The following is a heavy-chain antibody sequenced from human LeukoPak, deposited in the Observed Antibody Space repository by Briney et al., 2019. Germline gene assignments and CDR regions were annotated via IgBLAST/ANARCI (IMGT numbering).Heavy chain of an antibody. J-gene: IGHJ4*02. V-gene: IGHV4-39*01. CDR3: ARRRYYDYVWGSYRYIYVFDY. CDR2: ISYTGTT. CDR1: GGSIGSSAYS. Sequence: SETLSLTCTVSGGSIGSSAYSWGWIRQPPGKGLEWIGSISYTGTTYYNPSLKSRVTISLDTSKNQFSLKLSSVTAADTAVYYCARRRYYDYVWGSYRYIYVFDYWGQGTLVTVSS. D-gene: IGHD3-16*02.